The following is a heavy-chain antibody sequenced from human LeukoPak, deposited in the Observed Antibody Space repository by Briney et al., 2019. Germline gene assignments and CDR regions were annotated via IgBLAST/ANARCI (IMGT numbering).Heavy chain of an antibody. Sequence: SETLSLTCTVSNGSISRHNYYWGWIRQPPGKGLEWIGNIYYSGTTYYTPSLKSRVTVSVDTSKNQFSLKLTSVTAADTAVYYCARAAPYGGHLGYWGQGTLVTVSS. CDR3: ARAAPYGGHLGY. CDR2: IYYSGTT. J-gene: IGHJ4*02. V-gene: IGHV4-39*01. CDR1: NGSISRHNYY. D-gene: IGHD3-10*01.